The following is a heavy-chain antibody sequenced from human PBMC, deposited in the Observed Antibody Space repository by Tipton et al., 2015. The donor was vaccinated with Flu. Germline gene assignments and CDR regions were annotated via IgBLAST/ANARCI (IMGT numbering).Heavy chain of an antibody. Sequence: TLSLTCAVSGDSISSDYFWDWIRQPPGKGLEWIATIHRSGSTNYNPSLRSRVTISVDTSKNQFSLRLSSVTAADTAMYYCARGDYGDYDHEADGFDIWGQGTLVTVSA. J-gene: IGHJ3*02. CDR2: IHRSGST. V-gene: IGHV4-38-2*01. CDR3: ARGDYGDYDHEADGFDI. CDR1: GDSISSDYF. D-gene: IGHD4-17*01.